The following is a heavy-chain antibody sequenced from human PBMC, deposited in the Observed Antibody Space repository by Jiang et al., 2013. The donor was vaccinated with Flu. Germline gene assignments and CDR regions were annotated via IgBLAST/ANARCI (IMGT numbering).Heavy chain of an antibody. J-gene: IGHJ5*02. CDR2: IYPGDSDT. V-gene: IGHV5-51*01. Sequence: GAEVKKPGESLKISCKGSGYSFTSYWIGWVRQMPGKGLEWMGIIYPGDSDTRYSPSFQGQVTISADKSISTAYLQWSSLKASDTAMYYCARQGISEWKQQLVRAWFDPWGQGTLVTVSS. CDR1: GYSFTSYW. CDR3: ARQGISEWKQQLVRAWFDP. D-gene: IGHD6-13*01.